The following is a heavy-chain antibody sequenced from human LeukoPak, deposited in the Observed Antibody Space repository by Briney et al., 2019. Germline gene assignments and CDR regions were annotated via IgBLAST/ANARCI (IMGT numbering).Heavy chain of an antibody. CDR2: ITGSGGGT. CDR1: GLAFSNYA. D-gene: IGHD2-15*01. J-gene: IGHJ4*02. V-gene: IGHV3-23*01. Sequence: GGSLRLSCAASGLAFSNYAMNWVRQAPGRGLEWASSITGSGGGTYYADSVKGRFTISRDNSKNTLDLQMNSLRAEDTAVYYCAKGLKGCSGNSCYYFFDFWGQGTLVTVSS. CDR3: AKGLKGCSGNSCYYFFDF.